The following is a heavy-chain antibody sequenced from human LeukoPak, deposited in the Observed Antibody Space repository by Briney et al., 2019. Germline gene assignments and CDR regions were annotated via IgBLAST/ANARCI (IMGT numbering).Heavy chain of an antibody. CDR1: GFTFSTYT. J-gene: IGHJ4*02. V-gene: IGHV3-30*04. Sequence: GGSLRLSCAASGFTFSTYTMHWLRQAPGKGLEWVAVISYDGSNKYYADSVKGRFTISRDNSKNTLYLQMNSLRAEDTAVYYCAKDLPPTAMGIDYWGQGTLVTVSS. CDR3: AKDLPPTAMGIDY. CDR2: ISYDGSNK. D-gene: IGHD5-18*01.